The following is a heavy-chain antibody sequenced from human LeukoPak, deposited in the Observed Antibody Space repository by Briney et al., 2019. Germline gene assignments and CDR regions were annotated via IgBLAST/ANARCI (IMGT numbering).Heavy chain of an antibody. V-gene: IGHV1-69*04. D-gene: IGHD3-9*01. Sequence: SVKVSCKASGGTFSSYAISWVRQAPGQGLEWMGRIIPILGIANYAQKFQGRVTITADKSTSTAYMELSSLRSEDTAVYYCARARGRYFDWVDWGQGTLVTVSS. CDR2: IIPILGIA. J-gene: IGHJ4*02. CDR1: GGTFSSYA. CDR3: ARARGRYFDWVD.